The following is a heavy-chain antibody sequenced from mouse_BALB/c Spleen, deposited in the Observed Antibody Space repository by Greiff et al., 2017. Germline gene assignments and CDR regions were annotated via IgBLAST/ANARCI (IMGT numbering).Heavy chain of an antibody. CDR3: ARDGPAMDY. CDR1: GFTFSSYA. J-gene: IGHJ4*01. V-gene: IGHV5-9-4*01. CDR2: ISSGGSYT. Sequence: EVQRVESGGGLVKPGGSLKLSCAASGFTFSSYAMSWVRQSPEKRLEWVAEISSGGSYTYYPDTVTGRFTISRDNAKNTLYLEMSSLRSEDTAMYYCARDGPAMDYWGQGTSVTVSS.